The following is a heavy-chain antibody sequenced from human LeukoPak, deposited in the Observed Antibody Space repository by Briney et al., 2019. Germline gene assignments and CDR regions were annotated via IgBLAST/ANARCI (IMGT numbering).Heavy chain of an antibody. Sequence: PGGSLRLSCAASGFTFTSYAMSWVRQAPGKGLEWVSAISGSGGRTDYADSVKGRFTISRDNSKNTLYLQMISLRAEDTAVYYCAKPATYYDILTGYDFWGQGILLTVSS. CDR3: AKPATYYDILTGYDF. J-gene: IGHJ4*02. CDR1: GFTFTSYA. CDR2: ISGSGGRT. D-gene: IGHD3-9*01. V-gene: IGHV3-23*01.